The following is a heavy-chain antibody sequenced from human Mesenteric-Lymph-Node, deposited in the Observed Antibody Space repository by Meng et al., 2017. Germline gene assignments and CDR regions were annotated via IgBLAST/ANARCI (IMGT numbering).Heavy chain of an antibody. J-gene: IGHJ4*02. CDR1: GYTFTGYY. CDR3: ARSDSSGYQYYFDY. CDR2: INPNSGGT. Sequence: QVQRVQSGAEGKKPGASVKVSCKASGYTFTGYYMHWVRQAPGQGLEWMGRINPNSGGTNYAQKFQGRVTMTRDTSISTAYMELSRLRSDDTAVYYCARSDSSGYQYYFDYWGQGTLVTVSS. D-gene: IGHD3-22*01. V-gene: IGHV1-2*06.